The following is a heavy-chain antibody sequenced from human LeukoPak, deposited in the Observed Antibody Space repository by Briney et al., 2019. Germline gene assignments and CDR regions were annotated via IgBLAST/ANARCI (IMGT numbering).Heavy chain of an antibody. D-gene: IGHD2-15*01. J-gene: IGHJ4*02. Sequence: SQALSLTCAVSGGSISSGGYSWSWIRQPPGKGLEWIGYIYHSGSTYYNPSLKSRVTISVDRSKNQFSLKLSSVTAADTAVYYCARDRYCSGGSCPFGYWGQGTLVTVSS. CDR3: ARDRYCSGGSCPFGY. V-gene: IGHV4-30-2*01. CDR2: IYHSGST. CDR1: GGSISSGGYS.